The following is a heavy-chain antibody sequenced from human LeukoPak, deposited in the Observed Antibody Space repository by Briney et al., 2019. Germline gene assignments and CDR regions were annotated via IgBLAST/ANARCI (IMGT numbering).Heavy chain of an antibody. J-gene: IGHJ2*01. CDR2: ISGSGGST. Sequence: GGSLRLSCAASGFTFSSYAMSWVRQAPGKGLEWVSAISGSGGSTYYADSVKGRFTISRDNSKNTLYLQMNSLRAEDTAVCYCAKDAVDSGSYPLYWYFDLWGQGTLVTVSS. CDR3: AKDAVDSGSYPLYWYFDL. V-gene: IGHV3-23*01. CDR1: GFTFSSYA. D-gene: IGHD1-26*01.